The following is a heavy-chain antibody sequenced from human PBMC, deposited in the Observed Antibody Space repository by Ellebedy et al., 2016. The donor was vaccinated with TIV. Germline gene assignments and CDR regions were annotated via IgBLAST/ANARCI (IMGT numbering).Heavy chain of an antibody. CDR1: GASVSSGSYY. CDR3: ARERMAVAGAFDI. J-gene: IGHJ3*02. CDR2: VYYSGST. D-gene: IGHD6-19*01. V-gene: IGHV4-61*01. Sequence: MPSETLSLTCTVSGASVSSGSYYWSWIRQPPGKGLEWIGYVYYSGSTTNNPSLKSRVTISVDTSKNQFSLKLSSLTAADTAVYYCARERMAVAGAFDIWGQGTMVTVSS.